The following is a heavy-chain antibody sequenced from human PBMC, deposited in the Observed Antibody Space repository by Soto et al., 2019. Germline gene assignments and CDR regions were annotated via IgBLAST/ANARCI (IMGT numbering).Heavy chain of an antibody. J-gene: IGHJ4*02. V-gene: IGHV1-69*13. D-gene: IGHD1-26*01. CDR1: GGTFSSYA. CDR2: IIPIFGTA. Sequence: ASVKVSCKASGGTFSSYAISWVRQAPGQGLEWMGGIIPIFGTANYAQKFQGRVTITADESTSTAYMELSSLRSEDTAVYYCARGEWELLTYFDYWGQGTLVTVSS. CDR3: ARGEWELLTYFDY.